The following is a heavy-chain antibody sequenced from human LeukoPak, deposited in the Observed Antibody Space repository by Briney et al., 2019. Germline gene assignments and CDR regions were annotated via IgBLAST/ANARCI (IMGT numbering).Heavy chain of an antibody. CDR2: IYYRGST. V-gene: IGHV4-59*01. CDR1: GGPLNSFY. D-gene: IGHD2-21*02. CDR3: ATYGGDSVSYYYHMDV. J-gene: IGHJ6*03. Sequence: SETLSLTRPVSGGPLNSFYLGWVPQPPGEGLGGVGDIYYRGSTNYNPSLKSRLTISVDTSKNQFSLKLSSVTAADTAVYYCATYGGDSVSYYYHMDVWGTGTTVTVSS.